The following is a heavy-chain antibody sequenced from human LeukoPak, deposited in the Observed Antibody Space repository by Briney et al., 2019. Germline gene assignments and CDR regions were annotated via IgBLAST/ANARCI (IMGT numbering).Heavy chain of an antibody. D-gene: IGHD3-22*01. CDR2: FDPEDGET. J-gene: IGHJ4*02. CDR3: ATYYYYDSSGSFDY. Sequence: ASVKVSCKVSGYTLTELSMHWVRQAPGKGLEWMGGFDPEDGETIYAQKFQGRVTMTEDTSTDTAYMELSSLRSEDTAVYYCATYYYYDSSGSFDYWGQGTLVTVSS. V-gene: IGHV1-24*01. CDR1: GYTLTELS.